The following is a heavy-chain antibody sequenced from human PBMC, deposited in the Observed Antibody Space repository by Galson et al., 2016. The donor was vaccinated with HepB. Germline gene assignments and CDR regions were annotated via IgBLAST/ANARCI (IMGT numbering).Heavy chain of an antibody. Sequence: SVKVSCKASADTLKNYIVNWVRQAPGQGLEWVGGIIPMFGTVNSAQRFQGRVTISADTSTRTVYLDLSRLTEEDTAVYYCAGARPCRILDVWGQGTTVTVSS. V-gene: IGHV1-69*06. CDR2: IIPMFGTV. J-gene: IGHJ6*02. D-gene: IGHD2-15*01. CDR3: AGARPCRILDV. CDR1: ADTLKNYI.